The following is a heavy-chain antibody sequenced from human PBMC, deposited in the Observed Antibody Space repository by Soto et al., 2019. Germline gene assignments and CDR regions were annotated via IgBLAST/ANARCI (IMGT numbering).Heavy chain of an antibody. CDR3: AKDLYDYVWGSYRSFDY. CDR1: GFTFSSYA. D-gene: IGHD3-16*02. V-gene: IGHV3-23*01. CDR2: ISGSGGST. Sequence: VGSLRLSCAASGFTFSSYAMSWVRQAPGKGLEWVSAISGSGGSTYYADSVKGRFTISRDNSKNTLYLQMNSLRAEDTAVYYCAKDLYDYVWGSYRSFDYWGQGTLVTVSS. J-gene: IGHJ4*02.